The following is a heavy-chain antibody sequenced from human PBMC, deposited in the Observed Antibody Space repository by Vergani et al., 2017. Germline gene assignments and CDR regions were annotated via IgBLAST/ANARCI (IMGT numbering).Heavy chain of an antibody. J-gene: IGHJ4*02. CDR1: GFTFSSYG. D-gene: IGHD5-18*01. CDR2: IWYDGSNK. Sequence: QVQLVESGGGVVQPGRSLRLSCAASGFTFSSYGMHWVRQAPGKGLEWVAVIWYDGSNKYYADSVKGRFTISRDNSKNTLYLQMNSLRAEDTAVYYCATGYSYGKVGGGYWGQGTLVTVSS. V-gene: IGHV3-33*01. CDR3: ATGYSYGKVGGGY.